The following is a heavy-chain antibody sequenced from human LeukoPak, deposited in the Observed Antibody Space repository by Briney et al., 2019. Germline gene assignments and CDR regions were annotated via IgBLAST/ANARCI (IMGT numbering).Heavy chain of an antibody. CDR2: IYSGGSGGST. CDR1: GFTFSNYG. J-gene: IGHJ3*02. CDR3: ARRGRAAHAFDI. D-gene: IGHD6-6*01. Sequence: TGGSLRLSCAASGFTFSNYGMTWVRQAPGKGLEWVSVIYSGGSGGSTYYADSVKGRFTISRDNSKNTLYLQMNSLRAEDTALYYCARRGRAAHAFDIWGQGTMVTVSS. V-gene: IGHV3-23*03.